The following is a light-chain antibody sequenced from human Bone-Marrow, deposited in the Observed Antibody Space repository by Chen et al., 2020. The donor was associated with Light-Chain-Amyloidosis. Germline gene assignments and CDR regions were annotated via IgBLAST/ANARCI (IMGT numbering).Light chain of an antibody. CDR1: QTISSNY. V-gene: IGKV3-20*01. Sequence: IVLTQSPGTLSLSPGEGANLSCRASQTISSNYLTWYQQKFGQAPRLLIYGSSIRATGIPDSFTGSGSGTDCTLTSNRLEPEEFSMYYCQQDGSSPLAVGGGTKEEI. CDR3: QQDGSSPLA. J-gene: IGKJ4*01. CDR2: GSS.